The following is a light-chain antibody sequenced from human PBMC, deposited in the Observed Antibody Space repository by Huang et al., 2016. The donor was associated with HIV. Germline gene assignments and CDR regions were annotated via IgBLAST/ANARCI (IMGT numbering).Light chain of an antibody. Sequence: DIQMTQSPSPLSASLGDRVTITCQASQDIEDYLNWYQQKPGKAPKLLINAASNLQTGVPSSFIGSGYGTQFTFTITNLQPEDFATYFCQQYSRLPPTFGHGTRLDIK. CDR1: QDIEDY. CDR2: AAS. CDR3: QQYSRLPPT. J-gene: IGKJ5*01. V-gene: IGKV1-33*01.